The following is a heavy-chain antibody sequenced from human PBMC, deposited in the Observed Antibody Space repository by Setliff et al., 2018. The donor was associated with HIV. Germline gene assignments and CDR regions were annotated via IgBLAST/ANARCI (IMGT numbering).Heavy chain of an antibody. CDR2: ISYTGIT. CDR1: GGSISRGSYS. D-gene: IGHD2-15*01. CDR3: ARGGLGVVGAIDY. J-gene: IGHJ4*02. V-gene: IGHV4-39*01. Sequence: PSETLSLTCTVSGGSISRGSYSWGWIRQPPGKGLEWIGSISYTGITNYNPSLKSRVTISVDTSKNQFSLNLSSVTAADTAVYYCARGGLGVVGAIDYWSQGTLVTVSS.